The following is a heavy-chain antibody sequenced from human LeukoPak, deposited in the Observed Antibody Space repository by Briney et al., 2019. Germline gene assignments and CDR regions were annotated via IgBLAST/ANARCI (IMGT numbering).Heavy chain of an antibody. CDR2: IRYDGSNK. CDR3: AKRYCSSTSPSGAFDI. D-gene: IGHD2-2*01. J-gene: IGHJ3*02. V-gene: IGHV3-30*02. Sequence: GGSLGLSCAASGFTLSSYGMHWVRQAPGKGLEWVAFIRYDGSNKYYADSVKGRFTISRDNSKNTLYLQMNSLRAEDTAVYYCAKRYCSSTSPSGAFDIWGQGTMVTVSS. CDR1: GFTLSSYG.